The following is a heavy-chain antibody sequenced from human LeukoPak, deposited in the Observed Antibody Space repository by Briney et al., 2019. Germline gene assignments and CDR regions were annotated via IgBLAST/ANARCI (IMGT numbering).Heavy chain of an antibody. V-gene: IGHV4-59*12. D-gene: IGHD6-13*01. J-gene: IGHJ6*02. CDR2: IYYSGST. CDR1: GGSISSYY. Sequence: SETLSLTCTVSGGSISSYYWSWIRQPPGKGLEWIGYIYYSGSTNYNPSLKSRVTISVDTSKNQFSLKLSSVTAADTAVYYCARDYSSSWHASNNLRSGMDVWGQGTTVTVSS. CDR3: ARDYSSSWHASNNLRSGMDV.